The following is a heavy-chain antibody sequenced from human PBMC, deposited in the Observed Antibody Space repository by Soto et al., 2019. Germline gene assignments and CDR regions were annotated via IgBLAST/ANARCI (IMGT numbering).Heavy chain of an antibody. D-gene: IGHD1-1*01. CDR2: ISWDSGTI. CDR1: GFTFDNCG. Sequence: GGSLRLSCAASGFTFDNCGRHWVRQAPGKGLEWVSGISWDSGTIGYADSVKGRFTISRDDAKNSLYLQMNSLRREDTALYYCVQGRYPTMATPLDHWGQGTLVTVYS. J-gene: IGHJ5*02. CDR3: VQGRYPTMATPLDH. V-gene: IGHV3-9*01.